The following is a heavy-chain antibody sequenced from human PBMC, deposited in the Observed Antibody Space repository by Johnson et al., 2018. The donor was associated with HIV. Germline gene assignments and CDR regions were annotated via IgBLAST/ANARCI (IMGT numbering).Heavy chain of an antibody. CDR1: GFTFSSYA. J-gene: IGHJ3*02. D-gene: IGHD3-10*01. CDR3: ARELGHFIPYYYHCEAFDI. Sequence: QVQLVESGGGVVQPGRSLRLSCAASGFTFSSYAMHWVRQAPGKGLEWVAVISYDGSNKYYADSVKGRFTISRDNSKNTLYLQMNSLRAEDTALYYCARELGHFIPYYYHCEAFDIWGQGTTVTVSS. V-gene: IGHV3-30-3*01. CDR2: ISYDGSNK.